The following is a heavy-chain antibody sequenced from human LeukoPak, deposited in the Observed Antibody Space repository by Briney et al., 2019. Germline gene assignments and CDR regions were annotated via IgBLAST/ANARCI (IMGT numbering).Heavy chain of an antibody. V-gene: IGHV3-7*01. CDR1: GFTLSSYW. Sequence: TGGSLRLSCAASGFTLSSYWMSWVRQAPGKGLEWVASIKEDGFEIYYVDSVKGRFTISRDNAKNSLSLQMNSLRAEDTAVYYCVRGIEGSGYQLRRYYYYYMDVWGKGTTVTVSS. D-gene: IGHD3-3*01. CDR2: IKEDGFEI. J-gene: IGHJ6*03. CDR3: VRGIEGSGYQLRRYYYYYMDV.